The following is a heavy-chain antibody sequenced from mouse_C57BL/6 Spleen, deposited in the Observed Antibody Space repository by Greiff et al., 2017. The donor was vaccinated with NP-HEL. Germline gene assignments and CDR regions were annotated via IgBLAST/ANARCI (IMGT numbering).Heavy chain of an antibody. Sequence: EVMLVESGGGLVQPGGSLKLSCAASGFTFSDYGMAWVRQAPRKGPEWVAFISNLAYSIYYADTVTGRFTISRENAKNTLYLEMSSLRSEDTAMYYCARGGDGYPFAYWGQGTLVTVSA. D-gene: IGHD2-3*01. CDR3: ARGGDGYPFAY. V-gene: IGHV5-15*01. CDR1: GFTFSDYG. J-gene: IGHJ3*01. CDR2: ISNLAYSI.